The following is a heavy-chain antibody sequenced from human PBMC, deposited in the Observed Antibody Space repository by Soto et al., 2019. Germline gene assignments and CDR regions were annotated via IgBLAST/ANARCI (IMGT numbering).Heavy chain of an antibody. V-gene: IGHV3-23*01. D-gene: IGHD1-20*01. CDR1: GFTFYSYS. CDR2: ISGSGGST. Sequence: GLSCAAPGFTFYSYSLSWVRQAPGKGLEWVSAISGSGGSTYYADSVKGRFTIPRDNSKNTLYLQMNSLRAEDTAVYYCAKDLTGTEFDYWGQGTLVTVSS. CDR3: AKDLTGTEFDY. J-gene: IGHJ4*02.